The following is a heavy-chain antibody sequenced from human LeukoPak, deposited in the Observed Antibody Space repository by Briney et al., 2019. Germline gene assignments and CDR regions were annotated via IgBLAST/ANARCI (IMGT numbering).Heavy chain of an antibody. D-gene: IGHD3-16*01. V-gene: IGHV4-39*02. Sequence: SETLSLTCTVSGGSISSSPYYWGWIRQPPGKGLEWIGAISNTGVTYYNPSLRSRVTIFADTSKNHFSLNLRSVTAADTALCYCASAPRQASIGGLDYWGQGTLVTVSS. J-gene: IGHJ4*02. CDR2: ISNTGVT. CDR3: ASAPRQASIGGLDY. CDR1: GGSISSSPYY.